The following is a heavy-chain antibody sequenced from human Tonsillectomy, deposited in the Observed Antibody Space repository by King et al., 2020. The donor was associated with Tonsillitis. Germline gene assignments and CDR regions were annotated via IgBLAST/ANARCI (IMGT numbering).Heavy chain of an antibody. V-gene: IGHV3-23*04. CDR2: ISGSGGST. CDR1: GFTFSSYA. Sequence: VQLVESGGGLIQPGGSLRLSCAASGFTFSSYAMSWVRQAPGKGLEWVSTISGSGGSTYYADSVKGRFTPSRDNSKNTLYLQMNSLRAEDTALYYCVKARDSYNDYWGQGTLVTVSS. J-gene: IGHJ4*02. D-gene: IGHD5-18*01. CDR3: VKARDSYNDY.